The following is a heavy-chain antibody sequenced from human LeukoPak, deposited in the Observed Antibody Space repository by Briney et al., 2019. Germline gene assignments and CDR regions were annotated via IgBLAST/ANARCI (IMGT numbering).Heavy chain of an antibody. J-gene: IGHJ4*02. CDR2: IYYSGST. D-gene: IGHD6-19*01. Sequence: PSETLSLTCTVSGGSIRSYYWSWIRQPAGKGLEWIGSIYYSGSTYYNPSLKSRVTISVDTSKNQFSLKLSSVTAADTAVYYCVLAVADFDYWGQGTLVTVSS. CDR1: GGSIRSYY. V-gene: IGHV4-59*05. CDR3: VLAVADFDY.